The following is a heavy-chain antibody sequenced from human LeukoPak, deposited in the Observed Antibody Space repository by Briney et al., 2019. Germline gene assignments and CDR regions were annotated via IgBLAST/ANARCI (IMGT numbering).Heavy chain of an antibody. CDR1: GYTFTGYY. CDR3: ARDRYSSGWYVGAFDI. Sequence: ASVKVSCKASGYTFTGYYMHWVRQAPGQGLEWMGWINPNSGGTNYAQKFQGRVTMTRDTSISTAYMELSRLRSEDTAVYYCARDRYSSGWYVGAFDIWGQGTMVTVSS. D-gene: IGHD6-19*01. J-gene: IGHJ3*02. CDR2: INPNSGGT. V-gene: IGHV1-2*02.